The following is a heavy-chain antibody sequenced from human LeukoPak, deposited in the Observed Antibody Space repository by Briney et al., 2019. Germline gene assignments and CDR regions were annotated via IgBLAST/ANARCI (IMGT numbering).Heavy chain of an antibody. J-gene: IGHJ4*02. Sequence: SETLSLTCTVSGGSISSSSYYWGWIRQPPGKGLEWIGSIYYSGSAYYNPSLKSRVTISVDTSKNQFSLKLSSVTAADTAVYYCARDHPMSLLDYWGQGTLVTVSS. D-gene: IGHD3-10*02. CDR3: ARDHPMSLLDY. CDR2: IYYSGSA. V-gene: IGHV4-39*07. CDR1: GGSISSSSYY.